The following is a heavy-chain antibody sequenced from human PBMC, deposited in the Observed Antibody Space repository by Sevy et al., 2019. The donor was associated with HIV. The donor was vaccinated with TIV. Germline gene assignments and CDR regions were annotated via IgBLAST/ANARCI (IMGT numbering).Heavy chain of an antibody. D-gene: IGHD2-8*01. Sequence: GGSLRLSCAASGFSLTTSDMHWVRQAPGKGLEWVAYVRNDGSNKYYADSGRDRFTISRGSPKNTLYLQMNSLRDEDTAIYYCARGRKTTEEWLEELDYYYGLDVWGQGTTVTVSS. J-gene: IGHJ6*02. CDR2: VRNDGSNK. CDR1: GFSLTTSD. CDR3: ARGRKTTEEWLEELDYYYGLDV. V-gene: IGHV3-30*02.